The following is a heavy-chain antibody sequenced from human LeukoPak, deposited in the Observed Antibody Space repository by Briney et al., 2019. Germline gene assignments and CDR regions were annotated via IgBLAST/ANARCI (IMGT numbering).Heavy chain of an antibody. CDR2: TSQSGST. J-gene: IGHJ4*02. V-gene: IGHV4-34*01. CDR1: GGSFSGRY. D-gene: IGHD1-26*01. CDR3: ARRPRTSGSHDGPSGLDY. Sequence: SETLSLTCAVYGGSFSGRYWSWIRQPPGKGLEWIGETSQSGSTNYNPSLKSRVTISADTSKNQFSMKLSSVTAADTAVYYCARRPRTSGSHDGPSGLDYWGQGNLVTVSS.